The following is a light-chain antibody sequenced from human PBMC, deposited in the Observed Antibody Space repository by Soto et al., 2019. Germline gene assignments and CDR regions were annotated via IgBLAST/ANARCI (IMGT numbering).Light chain of an antibody. CDR1: NIGSQS. V-gene: IGLV3-21*04. CDR2: YDR. Sequence: SYVLTQLPSVSVSPGNTARITCGGNNIGSQSVHWYQQKPGQAPVLVVFYDRVRPSGIPERFSGSNSGNTATLTISRAEAGDEADYYCQVWDSSSDHSGVFGGGTKLTVL. CDR3: QVWDSSSDHSGV. J-gene: IGLJ2*01.